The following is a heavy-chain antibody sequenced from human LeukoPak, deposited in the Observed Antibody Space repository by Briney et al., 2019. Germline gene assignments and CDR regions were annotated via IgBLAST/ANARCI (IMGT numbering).Heavy chain of an antibody. CDR1: GYTFTSYD. CDR3: ARGRGSTVTTEWFGP. CDR2: MNPNSGNT. D-gene: IGHD4-11*01. Sequence: GASVKVSCKASGYTFTSYDINWVRQATGQGLEWMGWMNPNSGNTGYAQKFQGRVTFTRNTSISTTYMEVSSLRSEDTAVYYCARGRGSTVTTEWFGPWGQGTLVTVSS. V-gene: IGHV1-8*03. J-gene: IGHJ5*02.